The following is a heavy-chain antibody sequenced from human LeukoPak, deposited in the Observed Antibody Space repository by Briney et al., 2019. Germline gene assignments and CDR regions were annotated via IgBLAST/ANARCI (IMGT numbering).Heavy chain of an antibody. CDR2: IIPILGIA. J-gene: IGHJ6*02. CDR1: GGTFSSYA. CDR3: ASMSVGATDHYYYYGMDV. Sequence: SVTVSCKASGGTFSSYAISWVRQAPGQGLEWMGRIIPILGIANYAQKFQGRVTITADKSTSTAYMELSSLRSEDTAVYYCASMSVGATDHYYYYGMDVWGQGTTVTVSS. V-gene: IGHV1-69*04. D-gene: IGHD1-26*01.